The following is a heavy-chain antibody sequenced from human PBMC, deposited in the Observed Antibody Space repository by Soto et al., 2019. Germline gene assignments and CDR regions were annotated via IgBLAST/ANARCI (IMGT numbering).Heavy chain of an antibody. D-gene: IGHD4-4*01. V-gene: IGHV1-69*02. CDR3: ARAKERMSTVSSFDY. J-gene: IGHJ4*02. CDR1: GGTFSSYT. CDR2: IIPILGIA. Sequence: QVQLVQSGAEVKKPGSSVKVSCKASGGTFSSYTISWVRQAPGQGLEWMGRIIPILGIANYAQKFQGRVTSTADKSTSTAYMELSSLRSEDTAVYYCARAKERMSTVSSFDYWGQGTLVTVSS.